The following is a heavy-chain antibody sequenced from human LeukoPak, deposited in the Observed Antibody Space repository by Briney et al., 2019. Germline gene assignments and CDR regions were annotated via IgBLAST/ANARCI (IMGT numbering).Heavy chain of an antibody. CDR1: GFTFSGYG. Sequence: GGSLRLSCAASGFTFSGYGMHWVRQAPGKGLEWVAFIRYDGSNKYYADSVKGRFTISRDNSKNTLYLQMTSLRAEDTAVYYCARDIVATIQPHDAFDVWGQGTMVTVSS. CDR3: ARDIVATIQPHDAFDV. D-gene: IGHD5-12*01. V-gene: IGHV3-30*02. J-gene: IGHJ3*01. CDR2: IRYDGSNK.